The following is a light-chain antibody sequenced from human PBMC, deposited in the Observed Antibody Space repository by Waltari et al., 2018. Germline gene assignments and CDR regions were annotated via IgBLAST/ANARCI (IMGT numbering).Light chain of an antibody. CDR3: QQRSNWPPLST. V-gene: IGKV3-11*01. CDR2: DAS. CDR1: QSVSSY. Sequence: ETVLTQSPAPLSFSPGERATLSCRASQSVSSYVAWYQQKPGQAPRLLIYDASNRATGIPARFSGRGSGTDFTLTISSLEPEDFAVYYCQQRSNWPPLSTFGPGTKVDIK. J-gene: IGKJ3*01.